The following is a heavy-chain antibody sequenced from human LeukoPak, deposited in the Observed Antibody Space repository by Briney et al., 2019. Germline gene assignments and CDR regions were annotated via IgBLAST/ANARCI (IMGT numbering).Heavy chain of an antibody. CDR3: AREHRNVGATIDW. V-gene: IGHV3-23*01. Sequence: GGSLRLSCAASGFTFSDAVMSWVRQAPGKGLEWVSAISGDGGVTYYAASVKGRFTISRDNSKSTVYLQVNSLRAEDTAVYYCAREHRNVGATIDWWGQGTLVTVSS. D-gene: IGHD1-26*01. CDR2: ISGDGGVT. J-gene: IGHJ4*02. CDR1: GFTFSDAV.